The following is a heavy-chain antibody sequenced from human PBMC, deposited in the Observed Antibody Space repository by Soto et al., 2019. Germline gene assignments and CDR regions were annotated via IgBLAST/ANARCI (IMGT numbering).Heavy chain of an antibody. CDR1: GGSISSYY. CDR3: VRVWGGAFDI. V-gene: IGHV4-59*01. CDR2: IYYSGST. Sequence: PSETLSLTCTVSGGSISSYYWSWIRQPPGKGLEWIGYIYYSGSTNYNPSLKSRVTISVDTSKNQFSLKLSSVTAADTAVYYCVRVWGGAFDIWGQGTMVT. J-gene: IGHJ3*02. D-gene: IGHD3-10*01.